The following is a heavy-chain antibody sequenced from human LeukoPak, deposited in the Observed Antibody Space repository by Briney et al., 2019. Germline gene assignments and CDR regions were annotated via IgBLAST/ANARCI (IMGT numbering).Heavy chain of an antibody. CDR2: INHSGST. CDR1: GGSFSGYY. V-gene: IGHV4-34*01. Sequence: SETLSLTCAVYGGSFSGYYWSWIRQPPGKGLEWIGEINHSGSTNYNPSLKSRVTISVDTSKNQFSLKLSSVTAADTAVYYCARESVIGYYSGGSCVKWFDPWGQGTLVTVSS. CDR3: ARESVIGYYSGGSCVKWFDP. D-gene: IGHD2-15*01. J-gene: IGHJ5*02.